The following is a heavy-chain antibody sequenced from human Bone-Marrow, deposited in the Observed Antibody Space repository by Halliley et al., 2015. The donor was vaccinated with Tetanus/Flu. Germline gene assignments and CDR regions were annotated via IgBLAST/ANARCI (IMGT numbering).Heavy chain of an antibody. J-gene: IGHJ4*02. CDR2: INLDGSEK. CDR1: GFTFSSYW. D-gene: IGHD4-17*01. V-gene: IGHV3-7*01. CDR3: ARFDSRYYGDYPDHFDY. Sequence: QLVQSGGGLVQPGGSLRLSCATSGFTFSSYWMNWVRQAPGKGLEWVANINLDGSEKKYVDSVKGRFSISRDNAKNSLYLQMNSLRAEDTAVYYCARFDSRYYGDYPDHFDYWGQGILVTVSS.